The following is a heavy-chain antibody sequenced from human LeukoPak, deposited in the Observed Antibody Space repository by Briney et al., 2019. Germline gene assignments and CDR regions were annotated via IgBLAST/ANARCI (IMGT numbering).Heavy chain of an antibody. J-gene: IGHJ5*02. CDR1: GYTFTSYG. Sequence: ASVKVSCKASGYTFTSYGISRVRQAPGQGLEWMGWISAYNGNTNHAQKLQGRVTMTTDTSTSTAYMELRSLRSDDTAVYYCAREMRSCSSTSCYVFDPWGQGTLVTVSS. CDR2: ISAYNGNT. CDR3: AREMRSCSSTSCYVFDP. V-gene: IGHV1-18*01. D-gene: IGHD2-2*01.